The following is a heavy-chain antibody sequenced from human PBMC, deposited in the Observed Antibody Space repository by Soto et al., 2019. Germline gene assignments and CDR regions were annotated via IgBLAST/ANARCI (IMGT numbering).Heavy chain of an antibody. V-gene: IGHV4-31*03. D-gene: IGHD6-6*01. CDR2: IYYSGST. Sequence: SETLSLTCTVSGGSISSGGYYWSWIRQHPGKGLEWIGYIYYSGSTYYNPSLKSRVTISVDTSKNQFSLKLSSVTAADTAVYYWARGRRAARPSGGCFAPGGQEPLVTVSS. CDR3: ARGRRAARPSGGCFAP. CDR1: GGSISSGGYY. J-gene: IGHJ5*02.